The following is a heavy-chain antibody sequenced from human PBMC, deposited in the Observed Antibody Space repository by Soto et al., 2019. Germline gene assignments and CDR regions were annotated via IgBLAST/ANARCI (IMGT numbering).Heavy chain of an antibody. V-gene: IGHV3-9*01. CDR3: AKDYCGGDCSELRFEK. CDR1: GFTFDDYA. Sequence: EVQLVESGGGLLQPGRSLRLSCAASGFTFDDYAMHWVRQAPGKGLEWVSSINWNSGTVRYVDSVKGRFTISRDNAKNSLYLQMNNLRTEDTAFYYCAKDYCGGDCSELRFEKWGKGTLVTVSS. CDR2: INWNSGTV. J-gene: IGHJ4*02. D-gene: IGHD2-21*02.